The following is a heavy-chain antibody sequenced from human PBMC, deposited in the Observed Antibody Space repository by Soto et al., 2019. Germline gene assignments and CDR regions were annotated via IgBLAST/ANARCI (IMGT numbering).Heavy chain of an antibody. CDR1: GGSINSGGYS. D-gene: IGHD6-13*01. CDR3: ARERDSSSSTYPTYNWFDP. J-gene: IGHJ5*02. CDR2: IYHSGRT. Sequence: SETLSLTCAVSGGSINSGGYSWSWIRQPPGKGLEWIGYIYHSGRTYYNPSLKSRVTISVDKSKNQFSLKLSSVTAADTAVYYCARERDSSSSTYPTYNWFDPWGQGTLVTVSS. V-gene: IGHV4-30-2*01.